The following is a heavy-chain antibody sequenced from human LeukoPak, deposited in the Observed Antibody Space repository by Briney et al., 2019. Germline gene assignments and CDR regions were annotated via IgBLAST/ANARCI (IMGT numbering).Heavy chain of an antibody. CDR3: ARGVRTAVRGVIITFMRTTWYFDY. D-gene: IGHD3-10*01. Sequence: ASVKVSCKASGYTFTSYDINWVRQATGQGLEWMGWMNPNSGNTGYAQKFQGRVTMTRNTSISTAYMELSSLRSEDTAVYYCARGVRTAVRGVIITFMRTTWYFDYWGQGTLVTVSS. V-gene: IGHV1-8*01. CDR1: GYTFTSYD. CDR2: MNPNSGNT. J-gene: IGHJ4*02.